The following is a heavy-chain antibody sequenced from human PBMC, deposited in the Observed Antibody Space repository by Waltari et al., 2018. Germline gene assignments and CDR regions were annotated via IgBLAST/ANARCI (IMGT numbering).Heavy chain of an antibody. CDR3: AVLYYYGSGSYWNDY. CDR1: GYSISSSNW. J-gene: IGHJ4*02. Sequence: QVQLQESGPGLVKPSETLSLTCAVPGYSISSSNWWSWVRQPPGKGLEWIGEIYHSGSTNYNPSLKSRVTISVDKSKNQFSLKLSSVTAADTAVYYCAVLYYYGSGSYWNDYWGQGTLVTVSS. V-gene: IGHV4-4*02. CDR2: IYHSGST. D-gene: IGHD3-10*01.